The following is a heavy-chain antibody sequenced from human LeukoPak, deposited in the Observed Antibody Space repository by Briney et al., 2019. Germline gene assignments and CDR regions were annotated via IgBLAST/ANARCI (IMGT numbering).Heavy chain of an antibody. CDR2: ISSSGSPM. D-gene: IGHD6-6*01. V-gene: IGHV3-48*03. CDR3: ARDLSIAARSDWFDP. J-gene: IGHJ5*02. Sequence: GGSLRLSCAASGFTFSNYEMNWVRQAPGKGLEWISYISSSGSPMFYADSVKGRFTISRDNAKNSLYLQMNSLRAEDTAVYYCARDLSIAARSDWFDPWGQGTLVTVSS. CDR1: GFTFSNYE.